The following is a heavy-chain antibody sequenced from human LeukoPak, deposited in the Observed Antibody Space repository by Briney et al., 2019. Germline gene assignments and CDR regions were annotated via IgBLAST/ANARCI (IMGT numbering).Heavy chain of an antibody. Sequence: ASVKFSCKASGYTFTSYGISWVRQAPGQGLEWMGWISAYNGNTNYAQKLQGRVTMTTDTSTSTAYMELRSLRSDDTAVYYCARESTYYYDSSGYFPPQDWGQGTLVTVSS. J-gene: IGHJ4*02. CDR2: ISAYNGNT. V-gene: IGHV1-18*01. CDR1: GYTFTSYG. CDR3: ARESTYYYDSSGYFPPQD. D-gene: IGHD3-22*01.